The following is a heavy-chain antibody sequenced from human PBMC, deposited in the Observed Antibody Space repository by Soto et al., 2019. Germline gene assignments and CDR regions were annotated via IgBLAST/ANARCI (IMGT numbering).Heavy chain of an antibody. CDR1: GFTFISYE. Sequence: PGGSLRLSCAASGFTFISYEINWVRQAPGKGQEWVSYIGGSGSAIYYADSVKGRFTISRDNARNSLYLQMNSLRAEDTAVYYCESPRPGYTSAFDIWGQGTLVTVSS. D-gene: IGHD5-18*01. CDR2: IGGSGSAI. CDR3: ESPRPGYTSAFDI. J-gene: IGHJ3*02. V-gene: IGHV3-48*03.